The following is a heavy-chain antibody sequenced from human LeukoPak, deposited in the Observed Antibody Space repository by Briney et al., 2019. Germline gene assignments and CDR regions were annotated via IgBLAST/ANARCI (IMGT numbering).Heavy chain of an antibody. J-gene: IGHJ4*02. D-gene: IGHD3-16*01. CDR2: IYYSGST. V-gene: IGHV4-59*01. CDR1: GGSISSYY. Sequence: PSETLSLTCTVSGGSISSYYWSWIRQPPGKGLEWIGYIYYSGSTNYNPSLKSRVTISVDTSKNQFSLKLSSETAADTAVYYCARALTPPTFGHYDYWGQGTLVTVSS. CDR3: ARALTPPTFGHYDY.